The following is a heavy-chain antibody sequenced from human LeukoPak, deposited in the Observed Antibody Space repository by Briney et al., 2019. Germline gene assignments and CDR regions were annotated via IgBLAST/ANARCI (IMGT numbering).Heavy chain of an antibody. Sequence: ASVKVSCTVSGYTLTELSMHWVRQAPGKGLEWMGGSDPEDGETIYAQKFQGRVTMTEDTSTDTAYMELSSLRSEDTAVYYCARDLPTVVVAAMDYWGQGTLVTVSS. J-gene: IGHJ4*02. CDR3: ARDLPTVVVAAMDY. CDR1: GYTLTELS. D-gene: IGHD2-15*01. V-gene: IGHV1-24*01. CDR2: SDPEDGET.